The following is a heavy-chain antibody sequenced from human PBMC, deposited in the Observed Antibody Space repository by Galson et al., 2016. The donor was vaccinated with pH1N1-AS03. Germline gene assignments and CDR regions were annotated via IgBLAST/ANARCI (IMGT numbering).Heavy chain of an antibody. V-gene: IGHV4-4*02. Sequence: QTPEKGLEWIGEIYHNGATNYLPSLRSRVAISLDTSKNQFSLKLTSVTAADTAVYYCARCGVSSSIDYWGQGTLVTVSS. J-gene: IGHJ4*02. CDR2: IYHNGAT. CDR3: ARCGVSSSIDY. D-gene: IGHD6-6*01.